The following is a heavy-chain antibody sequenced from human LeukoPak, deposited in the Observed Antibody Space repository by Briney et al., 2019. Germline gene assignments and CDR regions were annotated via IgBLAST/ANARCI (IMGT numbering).Heavy chain of an antibody. D-gene: IGHD3-16*02. CDR1: GGSFSGHY. Sequence: LTCSVYGGSFSGHYWSWIRQAPGKGLEWVSYISSSGSPIHYADSVKGRFTISRDNAKNSLFLQMNSLRAKDTAVYYCARGSFLITFGGFIGWGQGTLVTVSS. J-gene: IGHJ4*02. CDR3: ARGSFLITFGGFIG. CDR2: ISSSGSPI. V-gene: IGHV3-11*04.